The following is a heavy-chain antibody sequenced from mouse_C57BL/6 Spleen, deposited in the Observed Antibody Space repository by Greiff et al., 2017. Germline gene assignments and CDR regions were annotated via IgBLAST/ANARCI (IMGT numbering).Heavy chain of an antibody. CDR1: GFTFSDYG. CDR2: ISSGSSTI. V-gene: IGHV5-17*01. Sequence: DVMLVESGGGLVKPGGSLKLSCAASGFTFSDYGMHWVRQAPEKGLEWVAYISSGSSTIYYADTVKGRFTISRDNAKNTLFLQMTSLRSEDTAMYYCARTHYYGSSYVRAWFAYWGQGTLVTVSA. J-gene: IGHJ3*01. D-gene: IGHD1-1*01. CDR3: ARTHYYGSSYVRAWFAY.